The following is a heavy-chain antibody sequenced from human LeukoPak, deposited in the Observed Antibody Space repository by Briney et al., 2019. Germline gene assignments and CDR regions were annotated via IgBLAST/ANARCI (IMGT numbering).Heavy chain of an antibody. CDR2: ISSSGSTI. J-gene: IGHJ4*02. D-gene: IGHD5-18*01. CDR1: GFTFSSYE. V-gene: IGHV3-48*03. Sequence: PGRSLRLSCVASGFTFSSYEMNWVRQAPGKGLEWVSYISSSGSTIYYADSVKGRFTISRDNAKNSLYLQMNSLRAEDTAVYYCARSLWLPLDYWGQGTLVTVSS. CDR3: ARSLWLPLDY.